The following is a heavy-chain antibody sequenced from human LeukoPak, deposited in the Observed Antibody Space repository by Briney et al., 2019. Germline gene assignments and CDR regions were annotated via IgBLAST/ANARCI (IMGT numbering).Heavy chain of an antibody. CDR1: GFTFDDHA. D-gene: IGHD6-13*01. J-gene: IGHJ4*02. CDR3: TKGLRFAAALTPFDY. CDR2: ISWDGGTT. Sequence: GGSLRLSCAASGFTFDDHAMHWVRQAPGKGLEWISLISWDGGTTYYADSVKGRFTISRDNSKNSVYLQMNSLRPEDTAIYYCTKGLRFAAALTPFDYWGQGTLVSVSS. V-gene: IGHV3-43D*03.